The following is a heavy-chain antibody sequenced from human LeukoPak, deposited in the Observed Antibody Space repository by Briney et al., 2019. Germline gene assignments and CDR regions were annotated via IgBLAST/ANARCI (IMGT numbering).Heavy chain of an antibody. J-gene: IGHJ4*02. CDR2: INPNSGGT. V-gene: IGHV1-2*02. CDR1: GHTFTGYY. D-gene: IGHD6-19*01. CDR3: AREMISSGSYDY. Sequence: ASVKVSCKASGHTFTGYYMHWVRQAPGQGLEWMGWINPNSGGTNYAQKFQGRVTMTRDTSISTAYMELSRLRSDDTAVYYCAREMISSGSYDYWGQGTLVTVSS.